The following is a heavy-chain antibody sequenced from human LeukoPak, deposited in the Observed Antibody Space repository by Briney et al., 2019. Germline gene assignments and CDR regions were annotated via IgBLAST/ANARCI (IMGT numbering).Heavy chain of an antibody. J-gene: IGHJ4*02. CDR3: ARGPLVGAPKVTL. D-gene: IGHD1-26*01. CDR1: GGSFSGYY. V-gene: IGHV4-34*01. Sequence: SETLSLTCAVYGGSFSGYYWSWIRQPPGKGLGWIGEINHSGSTNYNPSLKSRVTISVDTSKNQFSLKLSSVTAADTAVYYCARGPLVGAPKVTLWGQGTLITVSS. CDR2: INHSGST.